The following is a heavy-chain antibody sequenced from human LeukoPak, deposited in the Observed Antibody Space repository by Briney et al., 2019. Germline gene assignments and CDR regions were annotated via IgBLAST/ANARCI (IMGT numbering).Heavy chain of an antibody. CDR2: IIPIFGTA. V-gene: IGHV1-69*13. Sequence: ASVKVSCKAPGGTFSSYAISWVRQAPGQGLEWMGGIIPIFGTANYAQKFQGRVTITADESTSTAYMELSSLRSEDTAVYYCARENLAAAGTRPIDYWGQGTLVTVSS. CDR1: GGTFSSYA. D-gene: IGHD6-13*01. CDR3: ARENLAAAGTRPIDY. J-gene: IGHJ4*02.